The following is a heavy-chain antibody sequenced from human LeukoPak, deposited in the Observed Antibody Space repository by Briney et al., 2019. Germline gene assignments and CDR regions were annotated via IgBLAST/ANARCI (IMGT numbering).Heavy chain of an antibody. D-gene: IGHD3-10*01. V-gene: IGHV4-59*12. CDR3: ARLIYGSGSRRGRIAAFDI. Sequence: PSETLSLTCTVSGGSISSYYWSWIRQPPGKGLEWIGYIHYRRGTNSIPSLKSRVAISVDASKNQFSLKLSSVTAADTAVYYCARLIYGSGSRRGRIAAFDIWGQGTMVTVSS. CDR2: IHYRRGT. CDR1: GGSISSYY. J-gene: IGHJ3*02.